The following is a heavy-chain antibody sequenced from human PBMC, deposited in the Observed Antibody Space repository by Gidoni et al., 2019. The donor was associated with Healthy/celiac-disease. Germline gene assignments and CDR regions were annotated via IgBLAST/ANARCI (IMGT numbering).Heavy chain of an antibody. J-gene: IGHJ6*01. Sequence: QVQLVQSGSELKKPGASVKVSCKASGYTVASYAMHLVRQAPGQGLEWMGWINTNTGNPTYAQGFTGRFVFSLDTSVSTAYLQISSLKAEDNAVYYCARTTQKLEYSSSPGYYGMDVWGQGTTVTVSS. CDR1: GYTVASYA. CDR2: INTNTGNP. CDR3: ARTTQKLEYSSSPGYYGMDV. D-gene: IGHD6-6*01. V-gene: IGHV7-4-1*02.